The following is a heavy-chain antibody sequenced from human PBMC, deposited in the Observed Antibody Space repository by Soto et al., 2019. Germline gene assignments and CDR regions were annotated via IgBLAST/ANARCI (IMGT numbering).Heavy chain of an antibody. V-gene: IGHV3-9*01. J-gene: IGHJ4*02. D-gene: IGHD6-19*01. Sequence: EVQLVESGGGLVQPGRSLRLSCAASGFTFDDYAMHWVRQAPGKGLEWVSGISWNSGSIGYADSVKSRFTISRDNAKNSLYLQMNSLRAEDTALYYCAKDIRVDIAVAGFDYWGQGTLVTVSS. CDR2: ISWNSGSI. CDR3: AKDIRVDIAVAGFDY. CDR1: GFTFDDYA.